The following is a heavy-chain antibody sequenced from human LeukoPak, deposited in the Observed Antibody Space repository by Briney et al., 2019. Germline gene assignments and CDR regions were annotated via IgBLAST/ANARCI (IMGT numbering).Heavy chain of an antibody. J-gene: IGHJ4*02. D-gene: IGHD6-13*01. CDR1: GGTFSSYA. CDR2: IIPILGIA. CDR3: ARDSAGTSH. V-gene: IGHV1-69*04. Sequence: SVKVSCKASGGTFSSYAISWVRQAPGQGLEWMGRIIPILGIANYAQKFQGRVTMTRDTSTSTVYMELSSLRSEDTAVYYCARDSAGTSHWGQGTLVTVSS.